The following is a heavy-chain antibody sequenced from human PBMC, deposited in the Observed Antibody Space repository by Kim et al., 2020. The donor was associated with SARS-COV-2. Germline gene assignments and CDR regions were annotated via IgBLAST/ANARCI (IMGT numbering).Heavy chain of an antibody. J-gene: IGHJ4*02. V-gene: IGHV3-30*04. CDR3: ARDYGDYVGYFDY. CDR2: ISYDGSNK. D-gene: IGHD4-17*01. Sequence: GGSLRLSCAASGFTFSSYAMHWVRQAPGKGLEWVAVISYDGSNKYYEDSVKGRFSISRDNSKNTLYLQRNRRRAEDTAVYYCARDYGDYVGYFDYWGQGTLVTVSS. CDR1: GFTFSSYA.